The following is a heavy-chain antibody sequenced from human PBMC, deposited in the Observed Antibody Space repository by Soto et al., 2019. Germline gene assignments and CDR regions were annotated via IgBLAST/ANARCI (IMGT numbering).Heavy chain of an antibody. J-gene: IGHJ6*02. V-gene: IGHV1-69*12. D-gene: IGHD5-12*01. CDR3: ARDSGYLGYYYYGMDV. CDR1: GGTFSSYA. CDR2: IIPIFGTA. Sequence: QVQLVQSGAEVKKPGSSVKVSCKASGGTFSSYAISWVRQAPGQGLEWMGGIIPIFGTANYAQKFQGRVTITADESTSTAYMELSNLRSEDTAVYYCARDSGYLGYYYYGMDVWGQGTTVTVSS.